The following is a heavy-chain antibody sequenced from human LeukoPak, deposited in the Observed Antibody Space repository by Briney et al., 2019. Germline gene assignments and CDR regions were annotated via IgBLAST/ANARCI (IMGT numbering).Heavy chain of an antibody. J-gene: IGHJ4*02. V-gene: IGHV3-7*01. Sequence: GGSLRLSCVVSRFTFSNYWMSWVRQAPGKGLEWVANINQDGSKRVYADSMKGRFTISRDNAKESLYLQLNSLRADDTAVYYCAKWGPHCVGDYCPALDSWGQGTLVTVSS. CDR3: AKWGPHCVGDYCPALDS. CDR2: INQDGSKR. CDR1: RFTFSNYW. D-gene: IGHD1-26*01.